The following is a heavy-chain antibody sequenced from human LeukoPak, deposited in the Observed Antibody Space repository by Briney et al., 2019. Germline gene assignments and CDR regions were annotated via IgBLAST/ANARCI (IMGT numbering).Heavy chain of an antibody. J-gene: IGHJ4*02. CDR3: AREGDYYDSSGYTDY. CDR2: IKQDGSEQ. Sequence: GGSLRLSCAVSGFNFNSYWMSWVRQAPGKGLEWVANIKQDGSEQYYVDSVKGRFTISRDNAKNSLFLQMNSLRDEDTAVYYCAREGDYYDSSGYTDYWGQGTLVTVSS. D-gene: IGHD3-22*01. CDR1: GFNFNSYW. V-gene: IGHV3-7*01.